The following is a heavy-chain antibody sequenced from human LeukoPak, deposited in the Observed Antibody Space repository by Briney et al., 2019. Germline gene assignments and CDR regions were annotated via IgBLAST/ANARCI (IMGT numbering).Heavy chain of an antibody. D-gene: IGHD5-12*01. CDR3: ARDFGDTGYDRGWFDP. CDR1: GFTFSNYG. V-gene: IGHV3-33*01. CDR2: IWCDGSNK. Sequence: GGSLRLSCVASGFTFSNYGMHWVRQAPGKGLEWVAVIWCDGSNKYYIESVEGRFTISRDNPMNTVYLQMDSLRAEDTAVYYCARDFGDTGYDRGWFDPWGQGTLVTVSS. J-gene: IGHJ5*02.